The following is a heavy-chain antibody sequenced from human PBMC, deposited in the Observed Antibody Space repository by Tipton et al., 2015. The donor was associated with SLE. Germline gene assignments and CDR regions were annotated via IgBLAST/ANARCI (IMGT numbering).Heavy chain of an antibody. CDR3: ARQTATGPYNYYFDAMDV. D-gene: IGHD1-1*01. Sequence: TLSLTCAVYGGSFSGYYWSWIRQPPGKGLEWIGEINHSGITYYNPSLQSRISMSVDTSKNQFSLKLNSVTAADSAVFFCARQTATGPYNYYFDAMDVWGQGTTVAVSS. V-gene: IGHV4-34*10. CDR1: GGSFSGYY. CDR2: INHSGIT. J-gene: IGHJ6*02.